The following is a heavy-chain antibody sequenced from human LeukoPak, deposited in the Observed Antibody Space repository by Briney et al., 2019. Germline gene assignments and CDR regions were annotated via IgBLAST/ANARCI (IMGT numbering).Heavy chain of an antibody. CDR2: ISGSGGST. CDR3: AKDYGDYPKYFQH. Sequence: GGSLRLSCAASGFTFSSYAMSWVRQAPGKGLEWVSAISGSGGSTYYADSVKGRFTISRDNSKNTLYLQMNSLRAKDTAVYYCAKDYGDYPKYFQHWGQGTLVTVSS. V-gene: IGHV3-23*01. J-gene: IGHJ1*01. D-gene: IGHD4-17*01. CDR1: GFTFSSYA.